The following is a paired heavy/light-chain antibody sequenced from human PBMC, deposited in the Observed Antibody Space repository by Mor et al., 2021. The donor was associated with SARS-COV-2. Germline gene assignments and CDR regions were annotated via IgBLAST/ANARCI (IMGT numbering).Light chain of an antibody. CDR1: TGAVTSSHY. Sequence: QAVVTQEPSLTVSPGGTVTLTCDSSTGAVTSSHYPFWLQQKPGQAPRTLISNTNNKHSWTPARFSGSLLGGKAALTLSGAQPEDEADYYCLLSYNYVRVFGGGTKLTVL. V-gene: IGLV7-46*01. CDR2: NTN. CDR3: LLSYNYVRV. J-gene: IGLJ2*01.
Heavy chain of an antibody. J-gene: IGHJ4*02. CDR2: IWYDGSNQ. CDR1: GFSFSTYG. CDR3: ANGWVRGAVEFDF. D-gene: IGHD3-10*01. V-gene: IGHV3-33*06. Sequence: QVQLVESGGGVVQPGRSLRLSCAASGFSFSTYGMNWVRQAPGKGLEWVAIIWYDGSNQYYADSVKGRFTVSRDNSKNTLYLQMNSLRTEDTAVYYCANGWVRGAVEFDFWGRGTLVTVSS.